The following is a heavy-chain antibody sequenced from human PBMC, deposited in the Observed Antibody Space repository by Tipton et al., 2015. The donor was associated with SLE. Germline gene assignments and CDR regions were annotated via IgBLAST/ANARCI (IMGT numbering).Heavy chain of an antibody. CDR1: GFTFSNYG. Sequence: AVSGFTFSNYGMHWVRQAPGKGLEWVSLIWFDGTNEEFADSVRGRFTISRDNSKNTLYLDMNDLRPDDTAVYYCAKDRGYGDPPDAFDVWGQGTMVTVSS. D-gene: IGHD4-17*01. CDR2: IWFDGTNE. CDR3: AKDRGYGDPPDAFDV. J-gene: IGHJ3*01. V-gene: IGHV3-30*02.